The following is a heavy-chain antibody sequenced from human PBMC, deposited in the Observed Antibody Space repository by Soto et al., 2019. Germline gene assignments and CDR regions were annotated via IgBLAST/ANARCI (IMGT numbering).Heavy chain of an antibody. CDR2: IYPSDSET. CDR3: ARSGYYCSGCSCYSPYYYYGLDV. CDR1: GYSFSSYW. D-gene: IGHD2-15*01. Sequence: PGESLKISCKASGYSFSSYWIGWVRQMPGKGLEWMGIIYPSDSETIYSPSFQGQVTISADKSIRTAYLQWSSLQASDTAMYFCARSGYYCSGCSCYSPYYYYGLDVWGQGTTVTVSS. J-gene: IGHJ6*02. V-gene: IGHV5-51*01.